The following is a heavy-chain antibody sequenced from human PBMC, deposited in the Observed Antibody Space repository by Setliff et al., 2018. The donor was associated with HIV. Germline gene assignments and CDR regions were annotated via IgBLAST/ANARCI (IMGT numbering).Heavy chain of an antibody. J-gene: IGHJ5*01. Sequence: GGSLRLSCAVSGFTFDSYEMNWVRQAPGKGLEWISYISHSGYAKFYADSVKGRFTISRDNAKNSLYLQMNSLRAEDTAVYYCARPLLRTNTVYGILGNWFDSWGQGTLVTVSS. V-gene: IGHV3-48*03. D-gene: IGHD2-8*01. CDR2: ISHSGYAK. CDR1: GFTFDSYE. CDR3: ARPLLRTNTVYGILGNWFDS.